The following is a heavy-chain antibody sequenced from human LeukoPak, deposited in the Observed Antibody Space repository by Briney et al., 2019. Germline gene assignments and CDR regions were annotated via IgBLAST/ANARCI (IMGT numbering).Heavy chain of an antibody. CDR1: GGSFSGYY. CDR2: INHSGST. V-gene: IGHV4-34*01. CDR3: ARHGGYYFDY. Sequence: SETLSLTCAVYGGSFSGYYWSWIRQPPGKGLEWIGEINHSGSTNYNPSLKSRVTISVDTSKNQFSLKLSSVTAADTAVYYCARHGGYYFDYWGQGTLVTVSS. J-gene: IGHJ4*02.